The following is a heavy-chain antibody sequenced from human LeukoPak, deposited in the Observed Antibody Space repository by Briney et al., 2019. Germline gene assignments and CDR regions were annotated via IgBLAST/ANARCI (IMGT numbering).Heavy chain of an antibody. CDR2: IIPILGIA. CDR1: GYTFTSYG. V-gene: IGHV1-69*04. D-gene: IGHD5-24*01. J-gene: IGHJ4*02. CDR3: ARDRRDGYSF. Sequence: GASVKVSCKASGYTFTSYGISWVRQAPGQGLEWMGRIIPILGIANYAQKFQGRVTITADKSTSTAYMELSSLRSEDTAVYYCARDRRDGYSFWGQGTLVTVSS.